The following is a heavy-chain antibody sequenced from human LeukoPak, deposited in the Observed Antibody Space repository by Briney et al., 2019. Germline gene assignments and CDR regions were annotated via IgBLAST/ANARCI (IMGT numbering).Heavy chain of an antibody. Sequence: GGSLRLSCAASGFTFSSYTMNWVRQAPGKVLGWVSSISSSSSYIYHADSVKGRFTISRDNAKNSLYLQMNSLRAEDTGVYYCARDLQQLALWGQGTLVTVSS. D-gene: IGHD6-13*01. CDR1: GFTFSSYT. V-gene: IGHV3-21*01. J-gene: IGHJ4*02. CDR2: ISSSSSYI. CDR3: ARDLQQLAL.